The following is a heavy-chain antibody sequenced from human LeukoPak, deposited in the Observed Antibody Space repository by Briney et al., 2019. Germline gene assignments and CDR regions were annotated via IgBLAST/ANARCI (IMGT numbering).Heavy chain of an antibody. V-gene: IGHV3-23*01. J-gene: IGHJ5*02. D-gene: IGHD3-10*01. CDR2: ISGSGGST. CDR3: AKDGSGSHAASWFDP. CDR1: GFTFSSYA. Sequence: AGGSLRLSCAASGFTFSSYAMSWVRQAPGKGLEWVSAISGSGGSTYYADSVKGRFTISRDNSKNTLYLQMNSLRAEDTAVYYCAKDGSGSHAASWFDPWGQGTLVTVSS.